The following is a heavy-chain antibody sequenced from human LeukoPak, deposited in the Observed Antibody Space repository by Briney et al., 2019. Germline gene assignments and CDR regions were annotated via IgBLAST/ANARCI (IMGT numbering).Heavy chain of an antibody. J-gene: IGHJ4*02. CDR3: AYSGSNYPDY. V-gene: IGHV4-34*01. CDR1: GGSFSGYY. CDR2: INHSGST. Sequence: SETLSLTCAVYGGSFSGYYWSWIRQSPGKGLEWIGEINHSGSTNYNPSLKSRVTISVDTSKNQFSLKLGSVTAADTAVYYCAYSGSNYPDYWGQGTLVTVSS. D-gene: IGHD1-26*01.